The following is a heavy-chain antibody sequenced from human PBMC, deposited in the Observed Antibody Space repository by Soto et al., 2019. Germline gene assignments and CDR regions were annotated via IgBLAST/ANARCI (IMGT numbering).Heavy chain of an antibody. V-gene: IGHV1-69*01. CDR1: GGIFSSYA. CDR2: IIPIFGTA. Sequence: QEQLVQSGAEVKKPGSSVKVSCKASGGIFSSYAISWVRQAPGQGLEWMGGIIPIFGTANYAQKFQGRITFTADEATNTAYMDLSSLKSEDTAIYYCARGGSGYVWFNEFWGQGTLVTVSS. J-gene: IGHJ4*02. CDR3: ARGGSGYVWFNEF. D-gene: IGHD3-22*01.